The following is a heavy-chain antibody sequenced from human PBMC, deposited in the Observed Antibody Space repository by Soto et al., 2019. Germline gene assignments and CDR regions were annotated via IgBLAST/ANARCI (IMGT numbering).Heavy chain of an antibody. CDR3: ARDGKVSGSATHWFDP. Sequence: SETLSLTCTVSGGSISNYYWSWFRQPPGKGLEWIGCIFYSGSTNLRSRVTISVDTSKNQFSLELSSVTAADTAVYYCARDGKVSGSATHWFDPWGQGTLVTVS. V-gene: IGHV4-59*01. J-gene: IGHJ5*02. CDR1: GGSISNYY. D-gene: IGHD1-26*01. CDR2: IFYSGST.